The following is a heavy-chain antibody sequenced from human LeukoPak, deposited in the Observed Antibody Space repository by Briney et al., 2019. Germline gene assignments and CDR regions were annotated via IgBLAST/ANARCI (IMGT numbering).Heavy chain of an antibody. D-gene: IGHD3-16*02. CDR3: ASPSLGTLTSGYFDY. CDR1: GFTFSSYA. V-gene: IGHV3-30*04. CDR2: ISYDGSNK. J-gene: IGHJ4*02. Sequence: PGGSLRLSCAASGFTFSSYAMHGVRQAPGKGLEWVAVISYDGSNKYYADSVKGRFTISRDNSKNTLYLQMNSLRAEDTAVYYCASPSLGTLTSGYFDYWGQGTLVTVSS.